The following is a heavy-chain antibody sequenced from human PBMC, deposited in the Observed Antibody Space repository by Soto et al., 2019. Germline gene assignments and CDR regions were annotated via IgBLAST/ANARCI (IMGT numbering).Heavy chain of an antibody. CDR1: GYTCISYG. V-gene: IGHV1-18*01. CDR3: ARGPPNWFDP. CDR2: ISAFNGNT. J-gene: IGHJ5*02. Sequence: QVQLVQSGAEVKKPGASVKVSCRASGYTCISYGITWVRQVPGQGLEWMGWISAFNGNTYYAQKLQDRVTMTTDTSTSTAYMEVRSLRSDDTAVYYCARGPPNWFDPWGQGTLVTVSS.